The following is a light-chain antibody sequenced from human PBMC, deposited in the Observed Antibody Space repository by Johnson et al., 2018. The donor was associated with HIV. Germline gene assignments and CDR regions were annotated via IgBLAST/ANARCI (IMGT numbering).Light chain of an antibody. CDR2: DNN. CDR3: GTWDSSLSVFYV. V-gene: IGLV1-51*01. Sequence: QSVLTQPPSVSAAPGQTVTISCSGSSSNIGNNYVSWYQQLPGTVPKLLIYDNNKRPSGIPDRFSGSKSGTSATLGITGLQTGDEADYYCGTWDSSLSVFYVFGTGTKVTVL. J-gene: IGLJ1*01. CDR1: SSNIGNNY.